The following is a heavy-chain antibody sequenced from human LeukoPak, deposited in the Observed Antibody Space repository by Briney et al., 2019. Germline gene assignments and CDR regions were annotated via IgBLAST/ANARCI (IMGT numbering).Heavy chain of an antibody. J-gene: IGHJ4*02. CDR2: IRYDGSNK. CDR1: GFTFSSYG. Sequence: PGGSLRLSCAASGFTFSSYGMHWVRQAPGKGLEWVAFIRYDGSNKYYADSLKGRFTISRDNSKNTLYLQMNSLRAEDTAVYYCAEVVAALDYWGQGTLVTVSS. CDR3: AEVVAALDY. D-gene: IGHD5-12*01. V-gene: IGHV3-30*02.